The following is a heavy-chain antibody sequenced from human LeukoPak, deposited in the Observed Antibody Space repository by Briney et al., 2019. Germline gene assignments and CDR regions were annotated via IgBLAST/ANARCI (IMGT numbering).Heavy chain of an antibody. CDR2: ISIDGSEK. CDR3: ANPQSRGYDYLDY. V-gene: IGHV3-30*18. CDR1: GFTFRNYG. D-gene: IGHD5-12*01. Sequence: GGSLRLSCAASGFTFRNYGMHWVRQAPGKGLEWVAVISIDGSEKYYADSVKGRFTISRDNSKKTLYMQMNSPRGDDTAVYYCANPQSRGYDYLDYWGQGTLVTVSS. J-gene: IGHJ4*02.